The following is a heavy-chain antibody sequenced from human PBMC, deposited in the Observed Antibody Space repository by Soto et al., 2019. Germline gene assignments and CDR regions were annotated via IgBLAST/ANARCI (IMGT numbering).Heavy chain of an antibody. J-gene: IGHJ4*02. CDR2: IIPIFGTA. V-gene: IGHV1-69*13. Sequence: SVKVSCKASGGTFSSYAISWVRQAPGQGLEWMGGIIPIFGTANYAQKFQGRVTITADEFTSTAYMELSSLRSEDTAVYYCARDAVPGYGDYHLDYWGQGTLVTVSS. CDR3: ARDAVPGYGDYHLDY. D-gene: IGHD4-17*01. CDR1: GGTFSSYA.